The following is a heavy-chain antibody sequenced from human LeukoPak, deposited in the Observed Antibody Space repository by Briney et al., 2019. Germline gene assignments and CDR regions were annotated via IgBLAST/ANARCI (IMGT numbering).Heavy chain of an antibody. CDR2: VYYSGST. CDR1: GGSISNYY. CDR3: ARAGYSFATGYYFDY. Sequence: SETLSLTCTVSGGSISNYYWTWVRQPPGKGLEWIGFVYYSGSTNYNPFLKSRVTISVDTSNNQFSLKLTSATAVDTAVYYCARAGYSFATGYYFDYWGQGTLVTVSS. V-gene: IGHV4-59*08. D-gene: IGHD5-12*01. J-gene: IGHJ4*02.